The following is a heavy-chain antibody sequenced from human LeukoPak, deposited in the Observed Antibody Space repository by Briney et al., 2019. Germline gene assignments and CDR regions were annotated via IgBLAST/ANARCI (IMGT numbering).Heavy chain of an antibody. D-gene: IGHD5-12*01. J-gene: IGHJ4*02. CDR2: ITYDGSNE. V-gene: IGHV3-30*04. Sequence: GGSLRLSCAASGFNFNNYAMHWVSQAPGKGLEWVALITYDGSNEYYADSVKGRFTISRDDSKNTLYLQMNSLRGEDTAVYYCAREQRGYDCYYWGQGTLVTVSS. CDR3: AREQRGYDCYY. CDR1: GFNFNNYA.